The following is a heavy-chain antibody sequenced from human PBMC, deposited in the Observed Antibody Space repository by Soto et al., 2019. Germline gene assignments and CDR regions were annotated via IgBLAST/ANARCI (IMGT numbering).Heavy chain of an antibody. D-gene: IGHD3-10*01. CDR1: GGSISSYY. Sequence: SETLSLTCTVSGGSISSYYWSWIRQPPGKGLEWIGYIYYSGSTNYNPSLKSRVTISVDTSKNQFSLKLSSVTAADTAVYYCARRSPHGSGSYYKYVWGKGTTVTVSS. CDR3: ARRSPHGSGSYYKYV. CDR2: IYYSGST. V-gene: IGHV4-59*08. J-gene: IGHJ6*04.